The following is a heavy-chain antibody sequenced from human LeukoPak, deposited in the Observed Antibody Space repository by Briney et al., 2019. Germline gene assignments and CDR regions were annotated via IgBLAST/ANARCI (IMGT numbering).Heavy chain of an antibody. CDR2: VYFSGIT. Sequence: SETLSLTCTVSDDSIRTHYWSWIRQPPGKGLECIGYVYFSGITNYNPSLKSRVTMSVDTSKNQLSLNLSPVTAADTAVYYCARTARLPDSWGQGTLVTVSS. V-gene: IGHV4-4*09. CDR3: ARTARLPDS. J-gene: IGHJ4*02. D-gene: IGHD2-21*01. CDR1: DDSIRTHY.